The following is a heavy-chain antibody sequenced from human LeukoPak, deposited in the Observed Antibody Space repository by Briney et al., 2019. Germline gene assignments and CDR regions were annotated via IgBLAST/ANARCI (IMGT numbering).Heavy chain of an antibody. CDR1: GFTFSNAW. J-gene: IGHJ4*02. CDR3: TTDPTRRVATQAAY. CDR2: IKSKTDGGTT. Sequence: GGSLRLSCAASGFTFSNAWMSCVRQAPGKGLEWVGRIKSKTDGGTTDYAAPVKGRFTISRDDSKNTLYLQMNSLKTEDTAVYYCTTDPTRRVATQAAYWGQGTLVTVSS. V-gene: IGHV3-15*01. D-gene: IGHD5-12*01.